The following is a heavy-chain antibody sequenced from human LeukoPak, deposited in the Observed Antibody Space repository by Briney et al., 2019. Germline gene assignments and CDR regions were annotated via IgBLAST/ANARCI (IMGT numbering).Heavy chain of an antibody. Sequence: ASVKVSRKASGYTFTSYAMHWVRQAPGQRLEWMGWINAGNGNTKYSQKFQGRVTITRDTSASTAYMELSSLRSEDTAVYYCARVSHSSGWYPFDYWGQGTLVTVSS. J-gene: IGHJ4*02. CDR1: GYTFTSYA. CDR3: ARVSHSSGWYPFDY. D-gene: IGHD6-19*01. CDR2: INAGNGNT. V-gene: IGHV1-3*01.